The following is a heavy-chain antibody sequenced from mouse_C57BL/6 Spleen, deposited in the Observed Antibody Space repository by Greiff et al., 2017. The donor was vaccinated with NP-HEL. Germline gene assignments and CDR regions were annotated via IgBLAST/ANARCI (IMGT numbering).Heavy chain of an antibody. D-gene: IGHD1-1*01. CDR1: GYTFTDYE. CDR2: IDPETGGT. CDR3: TRDGDYYYGSKGNAMDY. J-gene: IGHJ4*01. Sequence: VKLQQSGAELVRPGASVTLSCKASGYTFTDYEMHWVKQTPVHGLEWIGAIDPETGGTAYNQKFKGKAILTADKSSSTAYMELRSLTSEDSAVYYCTRDGDYYYGSKGNAMDYWGQGTSVTVSS. V-gene: IGHV1-15*01.